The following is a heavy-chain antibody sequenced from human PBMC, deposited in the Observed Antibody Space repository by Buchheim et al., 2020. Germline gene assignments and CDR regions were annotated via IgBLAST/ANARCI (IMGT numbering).Heavy chain of an antibody. J-gene: IGHJ4*02. Sequence: EVQLLESGGGLVQPRGSLRLSCAASGFTFSSYAMSWVRQAPGKGLEWVSAISGSGGSTYYADSVKGRFTISSDTSKNTQYLQMNSLRAEDTAVYYCAKGRPGVLWCGELTLDYWGQGTL. V-gene: IGHV3-23*01. CDR1: GFTFSSYA. CDR2: ISGSGGST. CDR3: AKGRPGVLWCGELTLDY. D-gene: IGHD3-10*01.